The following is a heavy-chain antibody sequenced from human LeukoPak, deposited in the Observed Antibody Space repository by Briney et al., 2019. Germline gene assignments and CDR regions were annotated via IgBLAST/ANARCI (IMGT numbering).Heavy chain of an antibody. V-gene: IGHV3-30*04. CDR2: VSYDGSYK. CDR3: ARGHTAVTRHFDF. J-gene: IGHJ4*02. Sequence: GGSLRLSCAATGFTFSNFAMHWVRQAPGKGLEWVAVVSYDGSYKYYADSVKGRFTISRDNSKNTLYLQMNSLRAEDTAVYYCARGHTAVTRHFDFWGQGTLVTVSS. CDR1: GFTFSNFA. D-gene: IGHD4-17*01.